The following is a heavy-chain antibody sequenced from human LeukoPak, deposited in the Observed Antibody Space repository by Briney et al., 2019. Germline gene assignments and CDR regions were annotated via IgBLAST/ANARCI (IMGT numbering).Heavy chain of an antibody. CDR3: AKDLLPLGSIGQNWFDP. CDR1: GFTFSSYG. CDR2: ISYDGSNK. Sequence: GGSLRLSCAASGFTFSSYGMHWVRQAPGKGLEWVAVISYDGSNKYYADSVKGRFTISRDNSKNTLYLQMNSLRAEDTAVYYCAKDLLPLGSIGQNWFDPWGQGTLVTVSS. D-gene: IGHD2/OR15-2a*01. V-gene: IGHV3-30*18. J-gene: IGHJ5*02.